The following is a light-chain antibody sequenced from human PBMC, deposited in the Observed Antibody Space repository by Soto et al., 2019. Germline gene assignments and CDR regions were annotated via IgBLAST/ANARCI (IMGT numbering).Light chain of an antibody. Sequence: QSALTQPASVYGSPGQSIAISCTGTSSDVGGYNCVSWYQQHPGKAPKLMIFDVTTRPSGVSNRFSGSKAGNTASLTISGLQAEDEADYYFRSYTSGGNYVFGTGTKLTVL. J-gene: IGLJ1*01. CDR2: DVT. CDR3: RSYTSGGNYV. V-gene: IGLV2-14*01. CDR1: SSDVGGYNC.